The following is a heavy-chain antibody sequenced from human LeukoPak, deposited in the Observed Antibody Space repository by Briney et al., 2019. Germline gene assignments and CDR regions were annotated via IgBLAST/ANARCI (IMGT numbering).Heavy chain of an antibody. CDR2: IRSKANSYAT. D-gene: IGHD3-10*01. CDR1: GFTFSGSA. Sequence: GGSLRLSCTASGFTFSGSAMHWVRQASGKGLEWVGRIRSKANSYATAYAASVKGRFTISRDDSKNTAYLQMNSLKTEDTAVYYCTIRTGDLDYWGQGTLVTVSS. CDR3: TIRTGDLDY. J-gene: IGHJ4*02. V-gene: IGHV3-73*01.